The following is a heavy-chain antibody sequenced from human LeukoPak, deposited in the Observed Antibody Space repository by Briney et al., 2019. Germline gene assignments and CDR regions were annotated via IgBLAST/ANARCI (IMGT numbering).Heavy chain of an antibody. CDR1: GGSLTSYY. V-gene: IGHV4-59*01. CDR3: SRYQLPDY. J-gene: IGHJ4*02. D-gene: IGHD2-2*01. CDR2: IYYSGST. Sequence: SETLSLTCTVSGGSLTSYYWSWIRQPPGKGLEWIGYIYYSGSTKYNPSLKSRVTISLDTSKNQFSLRLSSVTAADTAVYYCSRYQLPDYWGQGTLVTVSS.